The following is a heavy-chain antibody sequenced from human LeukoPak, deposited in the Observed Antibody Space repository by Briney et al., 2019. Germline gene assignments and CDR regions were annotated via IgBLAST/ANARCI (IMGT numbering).Heavy chain of an antibody. D-gene: IGHD6-19*01. Sequence: SQTLSLTCAVSGGSISSGGYSWSWIRQPPGKGLEWIGYIYYSGSTYYNPSLKSRVTISVDTSKNQFSLKLSSVTAADTAVYYCARDGGVYSSGWYDYWGQGTLVTVSS. CDR1: GGSISSGGYS. CDR3: ARDGGVYSSGWYDY. V-gene: IGHV4-30-4*07. J-gene: IGHJ4*02. CDR2: IYYSGST.